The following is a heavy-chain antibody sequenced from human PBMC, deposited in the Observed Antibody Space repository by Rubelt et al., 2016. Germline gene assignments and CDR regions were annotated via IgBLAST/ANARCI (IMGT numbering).Heavy chain of an antibody. J-gene: IGHJ4*02. CDR1: GDSISSGGPY. V-gene: IGHV4-31*03. CDR2: FYYRATT. Sequence: QLQLQESGPGLVKPSQTLSVTCTVSGDSISSGGPYWTWIRQQPGKGLEWLGYFYYRATTSYHPSIQSRIDFSVDTSKNQFSLRLTSVTAADTAVYFCARDLEGGSLRLWGQGTLVSVSS. D-gene: IGHD6-13*01. CDR3: ARDLEGGSLRL.